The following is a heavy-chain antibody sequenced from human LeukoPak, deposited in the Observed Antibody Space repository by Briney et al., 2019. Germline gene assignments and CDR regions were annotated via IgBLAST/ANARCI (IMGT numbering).Heavy chain of an antibody. CDR3: ARDLTSYYYDSSGYYPFDY. CDR2: ISSSSSYI. Sequence: PGGSLRPSCAASGFTFSSYSMNWVRQAPGKGLEWVSSISSSSSYIYYADSVKGRFTISRDNAKNSLYLQMNSLRAEDTAVYYCARDLTSYYYDSSGYYPFDYWGQGTLITVSS. V-gene: IGHV3-21*01. D-gene: IGHD3-22*01. J-gene: IGHJ4*02. CDR1: GFTFSSYS.